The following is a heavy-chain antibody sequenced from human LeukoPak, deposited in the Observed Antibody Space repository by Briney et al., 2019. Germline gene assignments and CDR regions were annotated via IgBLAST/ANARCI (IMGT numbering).Heavy chain of an antibody. CDR2: INWNGGST. CDR1: GFTFDDYG. CDR3: ARVSGGRYFDWFQGDFDY. J-gene: IGHJ4*02. Sequence: GGSLRLSCAASGFTFDDYGMSWVRHAPGKGLEWVSGINWNGGSTGYADSVKGRFTISRDNAKNSLYLQMNSLRAEDTALYYCARVSGGRYFDWFQGDFDYWGQGTLVTVSS. D-gene: IGHD3-9*01. V-gene: IGHV3-20*04.